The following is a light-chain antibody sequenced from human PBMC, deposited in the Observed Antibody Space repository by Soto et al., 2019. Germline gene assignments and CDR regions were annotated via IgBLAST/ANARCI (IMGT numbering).Light chain of an antibody. Sequence: EILMTQSPSTVSVSPGERATLSCRASQSITSSFLAWYQQKPGQAPRLLISGPSSRATGIPERFSASGSGTDFTLTISRLEPEDFAVYYCQQFGDSLITFGQGTRLEIK. CDR1: QSITSSF. J-gene: IGKJ5*01. CDR2: GPS. V-gene: IGKV3-20*01. CDR3: QQFGDSLIT.